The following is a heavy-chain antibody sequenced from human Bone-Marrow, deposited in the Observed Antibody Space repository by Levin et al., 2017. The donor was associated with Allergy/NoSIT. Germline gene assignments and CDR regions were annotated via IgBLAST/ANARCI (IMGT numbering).Heavy chain of an antibody. CDR1: GFTFSVSA. CDR2: IRGKANNYAT. J-gene: IGHJ5*02. Sequence: PGGSLRLSCAASGFTFSVSAMHWVRQASGKGLEWVGRIRGKANNYATAYGESMKGRCTVSRDDSKNTAYLQMSSLKIEDTAVYYCLRIAAPGYTWGQGTLVTVSS. V-gene: IGHV3-73*01. D-gene: IGHD6-25*01. CDR3: LRIAAPGYT.